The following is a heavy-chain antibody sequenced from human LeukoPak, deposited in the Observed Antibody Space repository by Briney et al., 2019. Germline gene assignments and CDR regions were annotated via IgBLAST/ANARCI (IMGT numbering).Heavy chain of an antibody. Sequence: SETLSLTCTVSGGSISSYYWSWIRQPAGKGLDWIGRIYTSGSTNYNPSLKSRVTMSVDTSKNQFSLKLSSVTAADTAVYYCARDSGFGELLPTLYYYYGMDVWGQGTTVTVSS. CDR3: ARDSGFGELLPTLYYYYGMDV. D-gene: IGHD3-10*01. CDR1: GGSISSYY. J-gene: IGHJ6*02. V-gene: IGHV4-4*07. CDR2: IYTSGST.